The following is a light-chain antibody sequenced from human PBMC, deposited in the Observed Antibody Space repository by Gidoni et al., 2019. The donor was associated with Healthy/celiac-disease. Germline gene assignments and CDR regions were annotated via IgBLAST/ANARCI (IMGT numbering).Light chain of an antibody. Sequence: DIQMTQSPSSLSASVGDRITITCRASQSISSYLNWYQHKPGKAPKLLLYAASSLQSGVPSRFSGSGSGTDFTLTISSLPPEDFATFYCQQSYSTPWTFGQGTKVEIK. V-gene: IGKV1-39*01. J-gene: IGKJ1*01. CDR1: QSISSY. CDR3: QQSYSTPWT. CDR2: AAS.